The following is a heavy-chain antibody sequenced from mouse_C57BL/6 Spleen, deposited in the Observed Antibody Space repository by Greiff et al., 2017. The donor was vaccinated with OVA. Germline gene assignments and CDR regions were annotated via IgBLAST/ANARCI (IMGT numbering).Heavy chain of an antibody. D-gene: IGHD2-3*01. CDR1: GYSITSGYD. CDR3: ARDGYYVAMDY. J-gene: IGHJ4*01. V-gene: IGHV3-1*01. CDR2: ISYSGST. Sequence: EVKLMESGPGMVKPSQSLSLTCTVTGYSITSGYDWHWIRHFPGNKLEWMGYISYSGSTNYNPSLKSRISITHDTSKNHFFLKLNSVTTEDTATYYCARDGYYVAMDYWGQGTSVTVSS.